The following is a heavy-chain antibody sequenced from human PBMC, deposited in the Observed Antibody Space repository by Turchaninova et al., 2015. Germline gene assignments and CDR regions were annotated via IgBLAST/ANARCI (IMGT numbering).Heavy chain of an antibody. CDR1: RFTDSSYD. V-gene: IGHV3-53*01. Sequence: HSVMSLRLSCAASRFTDSSYDMYWVRQPAGKGLEVVAVIFRGGTTYNADSVKGRFTVSRDDSKNTLFLQMNSLRAEDTAVYYCARDKGLRFLDWLSGGMDVWGQGTTVTVSS. CDR3: ARDKGLRFLDWLSGGMDV. J-gene: IGHJ6*02. CDR2: IFRGGTT. D-gene: IGHD3/OR15-3a*01.